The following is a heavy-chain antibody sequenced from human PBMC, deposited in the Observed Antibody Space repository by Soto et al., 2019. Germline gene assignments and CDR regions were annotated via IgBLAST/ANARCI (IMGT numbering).Heavy chain of an antibody. CDR1: GLTFCSYS. CDR2: ISSSSSTI. Sequence: HHGGSLRLCCAASGLTFCSYSMNWVRQAPGKGLEWVSYISSSSSTIYYADSVKGRFTISRDNAKNSLYLQMNSLRAEDTAVYYCARSVFGGMDVWGQGTTVTVSS. V-gene: IGHV3-48*01. J-gene: IGHJ6*02. D-gene: IGHD1-20*01. CDR3: ARSVFGGMDV.